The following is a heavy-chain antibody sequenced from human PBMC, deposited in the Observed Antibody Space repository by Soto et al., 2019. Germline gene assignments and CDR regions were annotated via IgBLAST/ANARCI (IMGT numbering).Heavy chain of an antibody. V-gene: IGHV1-69*13. J-gene: IGHJ4*02. D-gene: IGHD4-17*01. CDR3: ARELRWPAGHFDY. Sequence: SVKVSCKASGGTFSSYAISWVRQAPGQGLEWMGGIIPIFGTANYAQKFQGRVTITADESTSTAYMELSSLRSEDTAVYYCARELRWPAGHFDYWGQGTLVTVSS. CDR2: IIPIFGTA. CDR1: GGTFSSYA.